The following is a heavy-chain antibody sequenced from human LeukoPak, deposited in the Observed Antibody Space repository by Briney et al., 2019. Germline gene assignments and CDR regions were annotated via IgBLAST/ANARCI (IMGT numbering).Heavy chain of an antibody. J-gene: IGHJ4*02. CDR1: GFTFSSYS. CDR3: ASDRVC. CDR2: ITGSSTTT. V-gene: IGHV3-48*04. Sequence: PGGSLRLSCAASGFTFSSYSMNWVRQAPGKGLEWTSYITGSSTTTHYADSVKGRFTISRDNAKNSLYLQMNSLRAEDTAVYFCASDRVCWGQGTLVTVSS.